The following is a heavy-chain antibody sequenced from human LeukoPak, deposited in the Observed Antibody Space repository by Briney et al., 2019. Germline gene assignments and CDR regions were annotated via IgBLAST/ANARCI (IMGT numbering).Heavy chain of an antibody. Sequence: PSETLSLTCTVFGDSISSGGYYWSWIRQPPGKGLEWIGYIHHSGSTYYNPSLKSRVTISVDRSNNQFSLKLTSVTAADTAAYYCARLLVSAALDYWGQGTLVTVSS. CDR1: GDSISSGGYY. CDR2: IHHSGST. D-gene: IGHD2-2*01. CDR3: ARLLVSAALDY. V-gene: IGHV4-30-2*01. J-gene: IGHJ4*02.